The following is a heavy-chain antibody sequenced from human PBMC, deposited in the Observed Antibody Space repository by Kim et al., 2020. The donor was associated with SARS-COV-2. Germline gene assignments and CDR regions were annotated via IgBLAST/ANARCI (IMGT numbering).Heavy chain of an antibody. J-gene: IGHJ3*02. D-gene: IGHD2-15*01. CDR1: GFGFSGYV. Sequence: GGSLRLSCAASGFGFSGYVMNWVRQAPGKGLQWLSSISSRSSYIYYRDSVKGRFTISRDDARNSLFLQMNSLRAEDTGIYYCVRVFAERSGALAFDIWGQGTMVTVSS. V-gene: IGHV3-21*01. CDR3: VRVFAERSGALAFDI. CDR2: ISSRSSYI.